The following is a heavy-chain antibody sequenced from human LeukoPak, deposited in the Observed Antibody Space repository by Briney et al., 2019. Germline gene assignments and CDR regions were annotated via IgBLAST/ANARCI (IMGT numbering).Heavy chain of an antibody. D-gene: IGHD6-13*01. V-gene: IGHV4-39*01. J-gene: IGHJ5*02. CDR1: GGSISSSSYY. Sequence: SETLSLTCTVSGGSISSSSYYWGWIRQPPGKGLEWIGSIYYSGSTYYNPSLESRVTISVDTSKNQFSLKLSSVTAADTAVYYCARQGIAAAGTSGWFDPWGQGTLVTVSS. CDR2: IYYSGST. CDR3: ARQGIAAAGTSGWFDP.